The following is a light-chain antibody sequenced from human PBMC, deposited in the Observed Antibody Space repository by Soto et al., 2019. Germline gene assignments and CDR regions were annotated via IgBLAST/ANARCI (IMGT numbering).Light chain of an antibody. CDR1: QSISNY. V-gene: IGKV3-11*01. Sequence: EIVLTQSPATLSFSPGERATLSCRASQSISNYLAWYQQKPGQAPRLLIYDASNRATGIPARFSGSGSGTDFSLTISRLEPEDFAVYYCQQRSNWPQFGQGTRLEIK. CDR2: DAS. J-gene: IGKJ5*01. CDR3: QQRSNWPQ.